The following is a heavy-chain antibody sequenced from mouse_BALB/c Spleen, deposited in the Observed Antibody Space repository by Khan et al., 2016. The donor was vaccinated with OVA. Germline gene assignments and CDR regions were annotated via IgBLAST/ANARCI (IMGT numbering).Heavy chain of an antibody. CDR1: GYTFPEYT. CDR3: ARDAGRY. D-gene: IGHD3-3*01. J-gene: IGHJ4*01. Sequence: VQLQQSGPELVKPGASVKISCKTSGYTFPEYTVHWVKQSLGKSLDWIGVINPKNGGTAYNQKFKGKATLTVDKSSSTAYMEFRSLTSDDSAGDYCARDAGRYWGQGTSVTVAS. CDR2: INPKNGGT. V-gene: IGHV1-18*01.